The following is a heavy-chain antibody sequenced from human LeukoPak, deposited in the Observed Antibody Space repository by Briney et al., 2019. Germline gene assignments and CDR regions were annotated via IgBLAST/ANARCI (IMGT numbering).Heavy chain of an antibody. CDR1: GFTFSSYA. Sequence: GGTLRLSCGASGFTFSSYAMSWVRQAPGKGLEWVSAISGSGGSTYYADSVKGRFTISRDNSKNTLYLQMNSLRAEDTAVYYCAKDLAVVTLSYYYYMDVWGKGTTVTVSS. CDR3: AKDLAVVTLSYYYYMDV. D-gene: IGHD4-23*01. J-gene: IGHJ6*03. V-gene: IGHV3-23*01. CDR2: ISGSGGST.